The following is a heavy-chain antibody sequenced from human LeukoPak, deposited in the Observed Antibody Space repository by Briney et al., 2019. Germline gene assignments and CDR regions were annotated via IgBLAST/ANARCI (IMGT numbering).Heavy chain of an antibody. Sequence: HPGGSLRLSCAASGFTFSSYGMHWVRQAPGKGLEWVAFIRYDGSNKYYADSVKGRFTISRDNSKNTLYLQMNSLRAEDTAVYYCAKRHAPYYDFWSGYHLDYWGQGTLVTVSS. D-gene: IGHD3-3*01. CDR2: IRYDGSNK. CDR3: AKRHAPYYDFWSGYHLDY. J-gene: IGHJ4*02. V-gene: IGHV3-30*02. CDR1: GFTFSSYG.